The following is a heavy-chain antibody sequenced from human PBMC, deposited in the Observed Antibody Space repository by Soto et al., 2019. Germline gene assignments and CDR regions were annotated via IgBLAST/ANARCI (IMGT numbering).Heavy chain of an antibody. V-gene: IGHV4-31*03. J-gene: IGHJ3*01. CDR1: GGSISSGAYY. CDR2: IYYSGST. Sequence: SETLSLTCTVSGGSISSGAYYWSWVRQHPGKGLEWIGFIYYSGSTYFSPSLESRLTISVDTSKNQFSLKLSSVTAADTAMYYCASAMLPSLYAFDFWGQGRMVTVSS. D-gene: IGHD2-15*01. CDR3: ASAMLPSLYAFDF.